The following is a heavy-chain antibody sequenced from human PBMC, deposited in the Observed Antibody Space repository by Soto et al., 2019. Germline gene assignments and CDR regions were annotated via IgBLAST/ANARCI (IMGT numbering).Heavy chain of an antibody. CDR3: AREPLGAKEADQ. CDR2: IIPIIGVT. Sequence: QVQLVQSGAEVKRPGSSVKVSCESSGDTFNSYVISWLRQAPGQGLEWMGGIIPIIGVTHYAQKFHGRVTISPLKSTGTAYMELTHLGFEYTALSYSAREPLGAKEADQWGQGTEVSVSS. CDR1: GDTFNSYV. V-gene: IGHV1-69*17. J-gene: IGHJ4*02.